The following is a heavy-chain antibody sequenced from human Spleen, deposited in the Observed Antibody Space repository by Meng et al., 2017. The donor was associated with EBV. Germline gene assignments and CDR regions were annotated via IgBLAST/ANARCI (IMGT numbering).Heavy chain of an antibody. CDR2: VHHSGLT. CDR1: GDCIVGCGS. V-gene: IGHV4-30-2*01. Sequence: VMPSQTLALTGSVPGDCIVGCGSWSQIRQPPGKGLEWIGHVHHSGLTYHNPSLKSRVTMSVDRTKNQFSLRLISVTAADKAMYFCARQRPGASVDYFDPWGQGILVTVSS. D-gene: IGHD4-11*01. CDR3: ARQRPGASVDYFDP. J-gene: IGHJ5*02.